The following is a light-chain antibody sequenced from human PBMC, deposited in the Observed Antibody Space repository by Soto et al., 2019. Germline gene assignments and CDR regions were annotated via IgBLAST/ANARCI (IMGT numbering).Light chain of an antibody. CDR3: QKIYSTPFT. Sequence: DIQMTQSPSSLSASVGDRVTITCRASQSSSSYLNWYQQKPGKAPKLLIYAASSLHSGVPSRFSGSGSGTDVTLSISSLQPEDFANSFCQKIYSTPFTFGPGTKVDIK. CDR1: QSSSSY. J-gene: IGKJ3*01. CDR2: AAS. V-gene: IGKV1-39*01.